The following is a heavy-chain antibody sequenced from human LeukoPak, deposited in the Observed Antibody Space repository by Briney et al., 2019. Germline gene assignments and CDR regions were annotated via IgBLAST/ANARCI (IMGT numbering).Heavy chain of an antibody. Sequence: GGSLRLSCAASGFTFSSYGMHWVRQAPGKGLEWVAFIRYDGSNKYYADSVKGRFTISRDNSKNALYLQMNSLRAEDTAVYYCATRRPHSSGWYGYFDYWGRGTLVTVSS. D-gene: IGHD6-19*01. CDR3: ATRRPHSSGWYGYFDY. CDR1: GFTFSSYG. V-gene: IGHV3-30*02. CDR2: IRYDGSNK. J-gene: IGHJ4*02.